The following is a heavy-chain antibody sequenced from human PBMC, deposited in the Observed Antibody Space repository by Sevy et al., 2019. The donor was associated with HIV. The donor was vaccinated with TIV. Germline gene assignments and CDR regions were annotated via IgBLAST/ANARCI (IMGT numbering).Heavy chain of an antibody. Sequence: ASVKVSCKASGYTFTSYGISWVRQAPGQGLEWMGWISAYNGNTNYAQKLQGRVTMTTDTSTSTAYMELRSLRSDDTAVYYCARVAQYYDYVWGSYRYGSHDYWGQGTLVTVSS. CDR3: ARVAQYYDYVWGSYRYGSHDY. CDR2: ISAYNGNT. V-gene: IGHV1-18*01. J-gene: IGHJ4*02. D-gene: IGHD3-16*02. CDR1: GYTFTSYG.